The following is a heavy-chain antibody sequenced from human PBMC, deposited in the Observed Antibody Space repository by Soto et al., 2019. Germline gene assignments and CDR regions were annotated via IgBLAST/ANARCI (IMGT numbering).Heavy chain of an antibody. CDR3: ARDPPPPDY. CDR2: ISAYNGNT. Sequence: QVQLVQSGAEVKKPGASVKVSCKASGYTFASYAISWMRQAPGQGLEWMGWISAYNGNTNYAQKLQGRVTMTTDTSTITAYIELRSLTSDDTAVYYCARDPPPPDYWGQGTLVTVSS. V-gene: IGHV1-18*01. CDR1: GYTFASYA. J-gene: IGHJ4*02.